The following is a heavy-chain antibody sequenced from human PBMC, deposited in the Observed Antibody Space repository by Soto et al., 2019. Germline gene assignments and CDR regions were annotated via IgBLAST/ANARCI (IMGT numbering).Heavy chain of an antibody. Sequence: EVQLLESGGGLVQPGGSLRLSCAASGFTFSSYAMSWVRQAPGKGLEWVSAISGSGGSTYYADSVKGRFTISRDNSKNTLYLQMNSLRAEDTAVYYCAKALYYDFWSGYYSGDEGDYWGQGTLVTVSS. CDR3: AKALYYDFWSGYYSGDEGDY. J-gene: IGHJ4*02. D-gene: IGHD3-3*01. CDR1: GFTFSSYA. V-gene: IGHV3-23*01. CDR2: ISGSGGST.